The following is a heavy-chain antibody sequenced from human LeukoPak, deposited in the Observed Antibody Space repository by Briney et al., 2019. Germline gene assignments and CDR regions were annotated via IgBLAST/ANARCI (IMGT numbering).Heavy chain of an antibody. D-gene: IGHD1-1*01. J-gene: IGHJ6*02. CDR1: GFIFSGSA. CDR2: IRSKTNNYAT. Sequence: GGSLRLSCAASGFIFSGSAVYWVRQASGKGLEWVGRIRSKTNNYATAYAASVKGRFTFSRDDLKNTAYLQMNSLKTDDTAVYYCASAWSDYYGMDVWGQGTTVTVSS. V-gene: IGHV3-73*01. CDR3: ASAWSDYYGMDV.